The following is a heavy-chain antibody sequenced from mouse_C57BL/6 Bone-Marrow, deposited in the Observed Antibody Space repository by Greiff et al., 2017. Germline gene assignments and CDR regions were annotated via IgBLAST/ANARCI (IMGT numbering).Heavy chain of an antibody. CDR1: GYTFTSYW. V-gene: IGHV1-50*01. Sequence: QVQLQQPGAELVKPGASVKLSCKASGYTFTSYWMQWVKQRPGQGLEWIGEIDPSDSYTTYNQKFKGKATLTVDTSSSTAYMQLSSLTSEDSAVYYCAREGTTVPWYFDVWGTGTTVTVSS. D-gene: IGHD1-1*01. J-gene: IGHJ1*03. CDR2: IDPSDSYT. CDR3: AREGTTVPWYFDV.